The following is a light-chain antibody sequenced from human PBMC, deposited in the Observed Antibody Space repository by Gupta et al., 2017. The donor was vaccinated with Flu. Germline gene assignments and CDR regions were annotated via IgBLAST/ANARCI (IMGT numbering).Light chain of an antibody. J-gene: IGLJ2*01. Sequence: SVTISCTGTSSDVGGYDYVSWYQQHPGKAPKLLIYEVTKRPSGVPDRFSGSKSGNTASLTVSGLQAEDEADYYCSSYGGRDNLVFGGGTSLTVL. CDR2: EVT. V-gene: IGLV2-8*01. CDR3: SSYGGRDNLV. CDR1: SSDVGGYDY.